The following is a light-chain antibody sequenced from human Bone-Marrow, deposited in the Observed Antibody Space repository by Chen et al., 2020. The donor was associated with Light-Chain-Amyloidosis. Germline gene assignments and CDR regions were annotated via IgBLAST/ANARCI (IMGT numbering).Light chain of an antibody. Sequence: QSPLTQPASVSGSPGPSITTSSTGTSNAVGGDNHVSWYQQHPATAPKLMIYEVTNRPSWVPDRFSGSKSDDTASLTISGLQTEDEADYFCSSYTITNTLVFGSGTRVTV. V-gene: IGLV2-14*01. CDR2: EVT. CDR1: SNAVGGDNH. J-gene: IGLJ1*01. CDR3: SSYTITNTLV.